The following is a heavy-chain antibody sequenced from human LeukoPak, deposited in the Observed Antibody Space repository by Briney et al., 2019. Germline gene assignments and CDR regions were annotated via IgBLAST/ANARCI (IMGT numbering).Heavy chain of an antibody. V-gene: IGHV3-23*01. CDR1: GFMFSNYW. CDR3: AKCILTGYYKGYMDV. Sequence: GGSLRLSCAASGFMFSNYWMSWVRQAPGKGLEWVSAISGSGVSTYYADSVKGRFTISRDNSKNSLYLQVNSLRAEDTAVYYCAKCILTGYYKGYMDVWGKGTTVTISS. D-gene: IGHD3-9*01. CDR2: ISGSGVST. J-gene: IGHJ6*03.